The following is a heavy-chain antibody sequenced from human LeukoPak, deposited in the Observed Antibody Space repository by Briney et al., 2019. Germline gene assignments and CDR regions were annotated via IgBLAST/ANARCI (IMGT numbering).Heavy chain of an antibody. CDR2: IYSGGST. Sequence: GGSLRLSCAASGFVFSSSGMSWVRQAPGKGLEWVSVIYSGGSTYYADSVKGRFTISRDNSKNTLYLQMNSLRAEDTAVYYCATPSPYYDFWSGYSATAFDIWGQGTMVTVSS. CDR3: ATPSPYYDFWSGYSATAFDI. J-gene: IGHJ3*02. V-gene: IGHV3-53*01. D-gene: IGHD3-3*01. CDR1: GFVFSSSG.